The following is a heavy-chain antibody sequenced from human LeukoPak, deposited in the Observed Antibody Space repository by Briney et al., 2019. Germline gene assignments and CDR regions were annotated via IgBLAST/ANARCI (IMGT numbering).Heavy chain of an antibody. D-gene: IGHD3-16*01. CDR3: ARDRPFGGVIRY. J-gene: IGHJ4*02. CDR2: IYYSGST. V-gene: IGHV4-59*01. CDR1: GGAISSYY. Sequence: SETLSLTCTVSGGAISSYYWSWIRQPPGKGLEWIGYIYYSGSTNYNPSLKSRVTISVDTSKNQFSLKLSSVTAADTAVYYCARDRPFGGVIRYWGQGTLVTVSS.